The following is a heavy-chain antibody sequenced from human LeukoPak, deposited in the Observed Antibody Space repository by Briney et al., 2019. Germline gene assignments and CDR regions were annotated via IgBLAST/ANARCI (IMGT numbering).Heavy chain of an antibody. J-gene: IGHJ4*02. Sequence: SETLSLTCTVSGGSISSGDYYWSWIRQPPGKGLEWIGYIYYSGSTYYNPSLKSRVTISVDTSKNQFSLKLSSVTAADTAVYYCARGIAAAGTTSSYYFDYWGQGTPVTVSS. CDR3: ARGIAAAGTTSSYYFDY. V-gene: IGHV4-30-4*01. CDR1: GGSISSGDYY. CDR2: IYYSGST. D-gene: IGHD6-13*01.